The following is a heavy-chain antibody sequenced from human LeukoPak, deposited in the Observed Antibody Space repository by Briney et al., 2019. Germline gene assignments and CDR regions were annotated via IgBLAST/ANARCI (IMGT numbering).Heavy chain of an antibody. J-gene: IGHJ4*02. CDR2: ISWNSGSI. Sequence: SLRLSCAASGFTFDDYAMHWVRHAPGKGLEWVSGISWNSGSIGYADSVKGRFTISRDNAKNSLYLQMNSLRAEDTALYYCAKDAMVRGVIVNPYYFDYWGQGTLVTVSS. D-gene: IGHD3-10*01. CDR1: GFTFDDYA. V-gene: IGHV3-9*01. CDR3: AKDAMVRGVIVNPYYFDY.